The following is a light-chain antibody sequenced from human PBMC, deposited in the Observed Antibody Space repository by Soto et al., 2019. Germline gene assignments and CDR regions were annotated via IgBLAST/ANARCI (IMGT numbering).Light chain of an antibody. CDR3: CSYAGSYTYI. CDR2: DVT. V-gene: IGLV2-11*01. CDR1: YINFGTFYF. J-gene: IGLJ1*01. Sequence: SVLTQPRSVSGSPGQSFTISCTGIYINFGTFYFVSWYQQYPGKGPKLIIYDVTERPSGVPDRFSGSKSGNTASLTISGLQAEDEADYYCCSYAGSYTYIFGSGTKVTVL.